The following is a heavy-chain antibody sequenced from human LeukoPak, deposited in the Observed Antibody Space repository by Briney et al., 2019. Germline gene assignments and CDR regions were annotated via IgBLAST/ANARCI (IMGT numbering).Heavy chain of an antibody. D-gene: IGHD6-13*01. V-gene: IGHV4-59*01. CDR2: IYHRGST. Sequence: PSETLSLTCTVSGGSISSNYWTWIRQPPGKGLEWIGYIYHRGSTYYNPSLTSRVTISVDTSKNQFSLKLSSVTAADTAVYYCARGTQYSSSWYYFDYWGQGILVTVSS. J-gene: IGHJ4*02. CDR1: GGSISSNY. CDR3: ARGTQYSSSWYYFDY.